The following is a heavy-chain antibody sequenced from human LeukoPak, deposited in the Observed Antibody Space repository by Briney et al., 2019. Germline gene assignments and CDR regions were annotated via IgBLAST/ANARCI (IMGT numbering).Heavy chain of an antibody. Sequence: PGGSLRLSCAASGFTFSSYTMSWVRQAPGKGLEWVSDISGSGYRTYYADSVKGRFTISRDNSKNTLYLQMNSLRAEDTAVYYCAKFTAPFGPSPFDYWGQGTLVTVSS. V-gene: IGHV3-23*01. CDR3: AKFTAPFGPSPFDY. J-gene: IGHJ4*02. CDR2: ISGSGYRT. CDR1: GFTFSSYT. D-gene: IGHD2-21*02.